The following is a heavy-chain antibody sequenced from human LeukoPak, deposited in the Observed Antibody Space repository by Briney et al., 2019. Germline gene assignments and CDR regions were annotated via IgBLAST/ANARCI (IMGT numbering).Heavy chain of an antibody. D-gene: IGHD2-2*01. CDR1: GFTFSIYW. Sequence: GGSLRLSCAASGFTFSIYWVHWVRQAPGKGLVWVSSINSDGSSTSYADSVKGRFTISRDNAKNTLYLQMNSLRAEDTAVYYCAGAVVPAAEEVDYWGQGTLVTVSS. CDR3: AGAVVPAAEEVDY. J-gene: IGHJ4*02. CDR2: INSDGSST. V-gene: IGHV3-74*01.